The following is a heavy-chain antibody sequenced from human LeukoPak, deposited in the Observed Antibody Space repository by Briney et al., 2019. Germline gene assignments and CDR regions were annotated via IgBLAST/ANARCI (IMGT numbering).Heavy chain of an antibody. J-gene: IGHJ4*02. CDR2: IYYSGST. Sequence: PSETLSLTCTVSGGSISSGGYYWSWIRQHPGKGLEWIGYIYYSGSTSYNPSLKSRVTMSVDTSKNQFSLKLSSVTAADTAVYYCARGPSGEVLWFGEPNPAFDYWGQGTLVTVSS. V-gene: IGHV4-61*08. D-gene: IGHD3-10*01. CDR3: ARGPSGEVLWFGEPNPAFDY. CDR1: GGSISSGGYY.